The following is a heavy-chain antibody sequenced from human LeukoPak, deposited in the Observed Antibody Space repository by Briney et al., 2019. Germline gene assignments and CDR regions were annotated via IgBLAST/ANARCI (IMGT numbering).Heavy chain of an antibody. Sequence: QPGGSLRLSCAASGFPFSSYWMHWVRQAPGKGLVWVSRINSDGSSKSYADSVKGRFTLSRDNAKNTLCLQMNSLRAEDTAVYYCARDPPWYYDLDYWGQGTLVTVSS. CDR2: INSDGSSK. J-gene: IGHJ4*02. CDR3: ARDPPWYYDLDY. D-gene: IGHD3-3*01. CDR1: GFPFSSYW. V-gene: IGHV3-74*01.